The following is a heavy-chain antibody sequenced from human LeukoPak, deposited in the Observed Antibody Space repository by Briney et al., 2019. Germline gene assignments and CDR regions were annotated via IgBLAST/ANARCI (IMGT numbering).Heavy chain of an antibody. V-gene: IGHV3-48*03. J-gene: IGHJ5*02. D-gene: IGHD3-10*01. CDR2: ISSSGSTI. CDR3: ARNYDSGSYGDWFDP. CDR1: GFTFSSYE. Sequence: GGSLGLSCAASGFTFSSYEMNWVRQAPGKGLEWVSYISSSGSTIYYADSVKGRFTISRDNAKNSLYLQMNSLRAEDTAVYYCARNYDSGSYGDWFDPWGQGTLVTVSS.